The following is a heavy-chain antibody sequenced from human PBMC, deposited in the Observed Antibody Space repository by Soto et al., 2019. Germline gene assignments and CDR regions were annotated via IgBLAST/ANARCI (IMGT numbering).Heavy chain of an antibody. CDR2: LSVGNGDT. Sequence: ASVKVSCKASGDTRTDFSMHWVRQAPGQRPEWMGWLSVGNGDTKYSQKFQGRVTITRDTSARTAYMELSNLRSEDTAVYYCATSEGDSGGGSCYKYLYFYGMDVWGQGTRVTVSS. CDR1: GDTRTDFS. D-gene: IGHD2-15*01. J-gene: IGHJ6*02. CDR3: ATSEGDSGGGSCYKYLYFYGMDV. V-gene: IGHV1-3*01.